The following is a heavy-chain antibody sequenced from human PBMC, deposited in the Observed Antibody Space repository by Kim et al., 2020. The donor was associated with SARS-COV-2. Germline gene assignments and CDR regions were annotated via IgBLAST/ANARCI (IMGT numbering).Heavy chain of an antibody. D-gene: IGHD3-10*01. CDR2: MNPNSGNT. Sequence: ASVKVSCKASGYTFTSYDINWVRQAPGQGLEWMGWMNPNSGNTGYAQKFQGRVTMTRNTSISTAYMELSSLRSEDTAVYYCARAKLVQGVFYYYYYMDVWGKGTTVTVSS. J-gene: IGHJ6*03. CDR3: ARAKLVQGVFYYYYYMDV. CDR1: GYTFTSYD. V-gene: IGHV1-8*01.